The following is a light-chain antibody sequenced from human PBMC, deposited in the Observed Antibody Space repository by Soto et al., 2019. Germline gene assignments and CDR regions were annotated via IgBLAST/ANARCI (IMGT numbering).Light chain of an antibody. Sequence: QSVLTQPPSVSGAPGQRVTISCTGSSSNIGAGYDVHWYQQLPGTAPKLLIHGNNNRPSGVPDRFSGSKSGTSASLAITGLQAEDEADYHCQSYDSSLSWVFGGGTKLTVL. CDR1: SSNIGAGYD. CDR2: GNN. V-gene: IGLV1-40*01. J-gene: IGLJ3*02. CDR3: QSYDSSLSWV.